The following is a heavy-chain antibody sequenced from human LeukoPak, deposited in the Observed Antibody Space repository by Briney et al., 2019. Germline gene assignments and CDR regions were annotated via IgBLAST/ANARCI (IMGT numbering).Heavy chain of an antibody. J-gene: IGHJ4*02. D-gene: IGHD2-21*01. CDR3: AKFLPTHIVVANYYFDY. Sequence: GGSLRLSCTASGFTFSTYWMHWVRQAPGKGLEWVSAISGSGGSTYYADSVKGRFTISRDNSKNTLYLQMNSLRAEDTAVYYCAKFLPTHIVVANYYFDYWGQGTLVTVSS. CDR1: GFTFSTYW. V-gene: IGHV3-23*01. CDR2: ISGSGGST.